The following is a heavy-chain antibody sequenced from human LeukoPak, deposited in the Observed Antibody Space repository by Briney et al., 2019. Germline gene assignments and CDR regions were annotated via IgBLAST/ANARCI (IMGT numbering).Heavy chain of an antibody. CDR2: IIVDNGNT. V-gene: IGHV1-3*01. CDR1: GYTFTSYA. CDR3: ARDGATEGYYYFDY. D-gene: IGHD1-26*01. Sequence: SVKVSCKASGYTFTSYAMHWVRPAPGQRLEWMGWIIVDNGNTKYSQKFQGRVTITRDTSASTTYMELSSLRSEDTAVYYCARDGATEGYYYFDYWGQGTLVTVSS. J-gene: IGHJ4*02.